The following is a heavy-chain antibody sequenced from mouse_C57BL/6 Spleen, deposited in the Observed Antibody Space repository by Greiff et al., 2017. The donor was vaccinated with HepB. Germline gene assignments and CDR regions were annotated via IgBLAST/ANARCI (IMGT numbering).Heavy chain of an antibody. J-gene: IGHJ4*01. V-gene: IGHV14-4*01. D-gene: IGHD1-1*01. Sequence: EVKLVESGAELVRPGASVKLSCTASGFNIKDDYMHWVKQRPEQGLEWIGWIDPENGDTEYASKFQGKATITADTSSNTAYLQLSSLTSEDTAVYYCTATVVAPLAMDYWGQGTSVTVSS. CDR2: IDPENGDT. CDR1: GFNIKDDY. CDR3: TATVVAPLAMDY.